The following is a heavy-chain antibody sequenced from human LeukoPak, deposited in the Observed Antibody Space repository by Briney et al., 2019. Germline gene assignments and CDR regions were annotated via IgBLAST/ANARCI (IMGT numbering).Heavy chain of an antibody. V-gene: IGHV3-30*18. CDR2: ISYDGSNK. J-gene: IGHJ4*02. CDR3: AKDVDPLGSGSYVEGFEY. D-gene: IGHD3-10*01. CDR1: GFTFSSYG. Sequence: GRSLRLSCAASGFTFSSYGMHWVRQAPGKGLEWVAVISYDGSNKYYADSVKGRFTISRDNSKNTLYLQMNSLRAEDTAVYYCAKDVDPLGSGSYVEGFEYWGQGTLVTVSS.